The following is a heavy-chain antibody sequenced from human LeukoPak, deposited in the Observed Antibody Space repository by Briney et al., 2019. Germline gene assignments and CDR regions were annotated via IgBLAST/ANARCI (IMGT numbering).Heavy chain of an antibody. J-gene: IGHJ4*02. D-gene: IGHD2/OR15-2a*01. CDR1: GFTFSSNW. V-gene: IGHV3-7*03. CDR2: IKEDGSEK. Sequence: GGSLRLSCAASGFTFSSNWMSWVRQAPGKGLEWVANIKEDGSEKYYVDSVKGRFTISRDNAKNSLYMQMNSLRAEDTAVYYCARDRSMGFWGQGTLVTVSS. CDR3: ARDRSMGF.